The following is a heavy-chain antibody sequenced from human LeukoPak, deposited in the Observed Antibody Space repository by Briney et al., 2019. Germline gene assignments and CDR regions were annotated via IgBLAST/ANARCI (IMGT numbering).Heavy chain of an antibody. V-gene: IGHV3-66*01. J-gene: IGHJ3*02. Sequence: GGSLRLSCAASGFTVSGNYMSWVRQAPGKGLEWLSVIHRGGNTYYADSVKGRFTISRDSSKNTVFLQMDSLRAEDTAVYYCARVGYYLDTNGFEGDAFDNWGQGTTVTVSS. CDR1: GFTVSGNY. CDR3: ARVGYYLDTNGFEGDAFDN. CDR2: IHRGGNT. D-gene: IGHD3-10*01.